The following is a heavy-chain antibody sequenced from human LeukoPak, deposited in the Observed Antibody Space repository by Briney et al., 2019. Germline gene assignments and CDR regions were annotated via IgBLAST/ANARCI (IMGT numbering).Heavy chain of an antibody. Sequence: GGSLRLSCAASGFTFSSYGMHWVRQAPGKGLEWVAVISYDGSNKKYADSVKGRFTISRDNAKNSLYLQMNSLRAEDTAVYYCARDQGGVGYWGQGTLVTVSS. D-gene: IGHD3-16*01. CDR1: GFTFSSYG. CDR2: ISYDGSNK. CDR3: ARDQGGVGY. J-gene: IGHJ4*02. V-gene: IGHV3-30*03.